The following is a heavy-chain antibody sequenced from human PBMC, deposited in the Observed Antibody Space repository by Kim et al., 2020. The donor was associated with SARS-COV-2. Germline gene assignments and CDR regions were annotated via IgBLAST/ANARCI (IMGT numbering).Heavy chain of an antibody. V-gene: IGHV4-59*01. CDR1: GGSISSDY. Sequence: SETLSLTCTVSGGSISSDYWSWIRQPPGKGLEWIGYIYYSGSTNYNPSLKSRVTISVDTSKNQFSLKLSSVTAADTAVYYCAGSITIFGGKHNFDYWGQGTLVTVSS. J-gene: IGHJ4*02. CDR3: AGSITIFGGKHNFDY. CDR2: IYYSGST. D-gene: IGHD3-3*01.